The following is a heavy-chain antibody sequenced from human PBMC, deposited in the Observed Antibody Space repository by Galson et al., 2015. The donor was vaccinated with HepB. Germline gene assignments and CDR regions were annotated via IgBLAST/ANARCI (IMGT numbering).Heavy chain of an antibody. J-gene: IGHJ5*02. Sequence: SLRLSCAASGFTFSSYGLHWVRQAPGKGLEWVAVIWYDGSNKYYAESVKGRFTISRDNSKDTVYLQMNSLRAEDTAVYDCARDRVLRFLEWSPFDPWGQGTLVTVSS. CDR2: IWYDGSNK. CDR3: ARDRVLRFLEWSPFDP. CDR1: GFTFSSYG. D-gene: IGHD3-3*01. V-gene: IGHV3-33*01.